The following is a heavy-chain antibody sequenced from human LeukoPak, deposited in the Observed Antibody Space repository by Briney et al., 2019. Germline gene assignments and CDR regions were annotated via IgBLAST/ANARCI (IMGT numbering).Heavy chain of an antibody. Sequence: GGSLRLSCAASGFTFDDYAMHWVRQAPGKGLEWVSGISWNSGSIGYADSVKGRFTISRDNAKNSLYLQMNSLRAEDTALYYCARAQIGILTGSEVIDYWGQGTLVTVSS. D-gene: IGHD3-9*01. CDR3: ARAQIGILTGSEVIDY. V-gene: IGHV3-9*01. J-gene: IGHJ4*02. CDR2: ISWNSGSI. CDR1: GFTFDDYA.